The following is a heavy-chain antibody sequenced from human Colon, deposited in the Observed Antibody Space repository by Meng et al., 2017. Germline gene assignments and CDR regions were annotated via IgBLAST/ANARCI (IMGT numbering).Heavy chain of an antibody. D-gene: IGHD3-10*02. CDR3: ARDWGDVRGGFDF. Sequence: LQQARHGLVNPSPTLSLTRSSSGDSVSSNSAAWNWIRQSPSRGLEWLGRTYYRSKYYNDYALSVKSRITINPDTSKNQFSLQLNSVTPEDTAIYYCARDWGDVRGGFDFWGQGTLVTVSS. J-gene: IGHJ4*02. V-gene: IGHV6-1*01. CDR1: GDSVSSNSAA. CDR2: TYYRSKYYN.